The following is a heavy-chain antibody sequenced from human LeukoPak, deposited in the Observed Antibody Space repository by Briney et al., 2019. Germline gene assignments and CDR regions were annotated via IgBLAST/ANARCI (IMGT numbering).Heavy chain of an antibody. J-gene: IGHJ4*02. V-gene: IGHV3-23*01. Sequence: GSLRLSCAASGFTFSNSGMNWVRQAPGKGLEWVSTISGSCDSTYYADSVRGRFTISRDNSKNTLYLQMNSLRAEDTAIYYCARTSSWYGNYWGQGTLVTVSS. CDR2: ISGSCDST. CDR1: GFTFSNSG. D-gene: IGHD6-13*01. CDR3: ARTSSWYGNY.